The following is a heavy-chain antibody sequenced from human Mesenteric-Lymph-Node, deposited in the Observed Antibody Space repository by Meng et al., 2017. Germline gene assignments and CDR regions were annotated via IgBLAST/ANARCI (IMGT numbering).Heavy chain of an antibody. V-gene: IGHV1-46*04. CDR1: GYTFTSYY. Sequence: QWPQLRAGGEVKKPGASVKVSCKASGYTFTSYYIHWVRQAPGQGLEWMGIINPSTGTTTYAQNLQGRVTMTRDTSTSTVYMELSSLRSEDTAVYYCARDCLAGYTSGWQFDYWGQGTLVTVSS. J-gene: IGHJ4*02. D-gene: IGHD6-19*01. CDR3: ARDCLAGYTSGWQFDY. CDR2: INPSTGTT.